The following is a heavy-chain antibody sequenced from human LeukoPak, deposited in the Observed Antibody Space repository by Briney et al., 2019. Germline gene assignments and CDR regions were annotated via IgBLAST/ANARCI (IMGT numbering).Heavy chain of an antibody. V-gene: IGHV4-4*07. CDR3: AKKDYYYMDV. CDR2: IYTSGST. J-gene: IGHJ6*03. CDR1: GGSIISYY. Sequence: SETLSLTCSVSGGSIISYYWSWIRQPAGKGLEWIGRIYTSGSTNYNPSLKSRVTMSVDTSKNQFSLKLSSVTAADTAVYYCAKKDYYYMDVWGKGTTVTVSS.